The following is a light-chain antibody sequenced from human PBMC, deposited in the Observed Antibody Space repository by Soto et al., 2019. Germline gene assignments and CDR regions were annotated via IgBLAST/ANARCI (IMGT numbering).Light chain of an antibody. CDR1: QSISSW. J-gene: IGKJ4*01. CDR3: QQYNSYSPLN. Sequence: DIQMTQSPSTLSASVGDRVTITCRASQSISSWLAWYQQKPGKDPKLLIYDASSLESGVTSRFSGSGSGTAFTLTSSSLQPDDFATYYCQQYNSYSPLNFGGGTKVESK. CDR2: DAS. V-gene: IGKV1-5*01.